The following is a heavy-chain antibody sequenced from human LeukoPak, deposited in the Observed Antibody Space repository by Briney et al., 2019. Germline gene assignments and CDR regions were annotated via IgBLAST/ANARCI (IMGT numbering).Heavy chain of an antibody. V-gene: IGHV3-30*02. CDR2: IPFDRSDK. D-gene: IGHD2-8*02. CDR1: GFGFSGNA. Sequence: GGSLRLSCAASGFGFSGNAMHWVRQAPGKGLEWVAFIPFDRSDKYYADSVKGRFTISRHNSKNTLYLQMNSLRAENTAIYFCAKDHYWSWDSWGQGTLVTVSS. J-gene: IGHJ4*02. CDR3: AKDHYWSWDS.